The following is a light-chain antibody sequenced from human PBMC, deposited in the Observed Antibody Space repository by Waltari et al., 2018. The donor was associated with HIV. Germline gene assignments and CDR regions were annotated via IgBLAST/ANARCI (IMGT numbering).Light chain of an antibody. CDR2: KAS. CDR3: QQYNSYPCT. CDR1: QSISSW. Sequence: DIQMTQSPSTLSASVGDRVPITCRASQSISSWLAWYQQKPGKAPKLLIYKASTLESGVPSRCSGSGSGTEFTLTISSLQPDDFATYYCQQYNSYPCTFGQGTKLEIK. V-gene: IGKV1-5*03. J-gene: IGKJ2*02.